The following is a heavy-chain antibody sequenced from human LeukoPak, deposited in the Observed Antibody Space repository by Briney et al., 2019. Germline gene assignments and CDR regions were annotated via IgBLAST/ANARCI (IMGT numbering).Heavy chain of an antibody. CDR1: GFTFSSYW. Sequence: GGSLRLSCAASGFTFSSYWMHWVRQAPGKGLVWVSRINSDGSSTSYADSGKGRFTISRDNAKNTLYLQMNSLRAEDTAVYYCARDRDYYDSLYYFDYWGQGTLVTVSS. D-gene: IGHD3-22*01. CDR3: ARDRDYYDSLYYFDY. J-gene: IGHJ4*02. V-gene: IGHV3-74*01. CDR2: INSDGSST.